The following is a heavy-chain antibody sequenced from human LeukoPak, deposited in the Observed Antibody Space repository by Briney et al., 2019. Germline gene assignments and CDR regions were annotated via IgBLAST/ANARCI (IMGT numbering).Heavy chain of an antibody. V-gene: IGHV1-58*01. D-gene: IGHD3-9*01. CDR1: GFTFTSSA. J-gene: IGHJ3*02. Sequence: SVKVSCKASGFTFTSSAVQWVRQARGQRLEWIGWIVVGSGSTNYAQKFQERVTITRDMSTSTAYMELSSLRSEDTAVYYCAALPPILTGYDDAFDIWGQGTMVTVSS. CDR3: AALPPILTGYDDAFDI. CDR2: IVVGSGST.